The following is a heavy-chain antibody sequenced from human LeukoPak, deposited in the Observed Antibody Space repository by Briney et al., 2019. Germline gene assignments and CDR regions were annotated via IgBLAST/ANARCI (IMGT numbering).Heavy chain of an antibody. CDR2: IYYSGST. CDR1: GGSISSYY. Sequence: SETLSLTCTVSGGSISSYYWSWIRQPPGKGLEWIGYIYYSGSTKYNPSLKSRVTISVDASKTQFSLKLNSVTAADTAVYYCARGSRELYYFDSWGQGTLVTVSS. D-gene: IGHD1-7*01. V-gene: IGHV4-59*01. J-gene: IGHJ4*02. CDR3: ARGSRELYYFDS.